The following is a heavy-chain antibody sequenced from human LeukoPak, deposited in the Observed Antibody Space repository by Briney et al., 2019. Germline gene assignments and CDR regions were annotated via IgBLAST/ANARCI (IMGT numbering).Heavy chain of an antibody. CDR3: AKDHPSSGWPTFEY. J-gene: IGHJ4*02. CDR2: ITNNNGKT. Sequence: PGGSLRLSCIASGFTVSRYAMSWVRQVPGKGLEWVGSITNNNGKTYYADSVKGRFTIFSASSEHTAYLQMYSLSAEDTAVYYCAKDHPSSGWPTFEYWGQGTLVTASP. V-gene: IGHV3-23*01. D-gene: IGHD6-19*01. CDR1: GFTVSRYA.